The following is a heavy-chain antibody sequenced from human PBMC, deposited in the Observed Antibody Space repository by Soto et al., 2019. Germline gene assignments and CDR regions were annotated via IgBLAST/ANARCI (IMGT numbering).Heavy chain of an antibody. V-gene: IGHV3-7*01. CDR3: AREAY. CDR2: IKEDGSVK. J-gene: IGHJ1*01. Sequence: GGSLRLSCAGSGFTFRRYWMSWVRQAPGKEVEWVASIKEDGSVKHYVDPVKGRFTISRDNAKNSLYLQMNSLRVEDTAVYYCAREAYWGQGAVVTVSS. CDR1: GFTFRRYW.